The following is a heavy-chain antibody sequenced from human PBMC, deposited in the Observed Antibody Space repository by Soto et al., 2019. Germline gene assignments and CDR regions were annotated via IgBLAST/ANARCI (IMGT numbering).Heavy chain of an antibody. CDR1: GGSISSYY. V-gene: IGHV4-59*01. CDR3: AKSSQSTAKIFEY. Sequence: PSETLSLTCTVSGGSISSYYWSWIRQPPGKGLEWIGYIYYSGRTNYNPSLKSRVTISVETSKNQFSLKLSSLTAADPLVHSFAKSSQSTAKIFEYCGQGTLVTVSS. J-gene: IGHJ4*02. CDR2: IYYSGRT. D-gene: IGHD3-3*01.